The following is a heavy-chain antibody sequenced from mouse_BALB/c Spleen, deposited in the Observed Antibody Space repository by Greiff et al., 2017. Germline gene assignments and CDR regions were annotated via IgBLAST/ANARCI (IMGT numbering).Heavy chain of an antibody. D-gene: IGHD3-1*01. CDR3: ARSGTVYFDY. V-gene: IGHV1-54*03. CDR1: GYAFTNYL. Sequence: QVQLQQSGAELVRPWTSVKVSCKASGYAFTNYLIEWVKQRPGQGLEWIGVINPGSGGTNYNEKFKGKATLTADKSSSTAYMQLSSLTSDDSAVYFCARSGTVYFDYWGQGTTLTVSS. J-gene: IGHJ2*01. CDR2: INPGSGGT.